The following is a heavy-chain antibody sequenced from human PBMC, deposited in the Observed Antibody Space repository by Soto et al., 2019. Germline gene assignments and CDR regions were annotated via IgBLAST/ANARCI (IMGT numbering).Heavy chain of an antibody. J-gene: IGHJ5*02. CDR1: GGTFSSYA. V-gene: IGHV1-69*01. CDR2: IIPIFGTA. CDR3: ARSQDIVVVPAAARTANWFDP. D-gene: IGHD2-2*01. Sequence: QVQLVQSGAEVKKPGSSVKVSCKASGGTFSSYAISWVRQAPGQGLEWMGGIIPIFGTANYAQKFQGRVTITADESTRTAYMELSSLRSEDTAVYYCARSQDIVVVPAAARTANWFDPWGQGTLVTVSS.